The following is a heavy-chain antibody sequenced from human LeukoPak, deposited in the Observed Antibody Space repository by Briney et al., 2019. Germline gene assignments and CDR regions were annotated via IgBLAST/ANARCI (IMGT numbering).Heavy chain of an antibody. J-gene: IGHJ4*02. CDR1: GGSFSGYY. V-gene: IGHV4-34*01. D-gene: IGHD3-22*01. CDR2: INHSGST. Sequence: SETLSLTCAVYGGSFSGYYWSWIRQPPGKGLEWIGEINHSGSTNYNPSLKSRVTISVDTSKNQFSLKLSSVTAADTAVYYCARAYDSSGYYLDYWGQGTLVTVSS. CDR3: ARAYDSSGYYLDY.